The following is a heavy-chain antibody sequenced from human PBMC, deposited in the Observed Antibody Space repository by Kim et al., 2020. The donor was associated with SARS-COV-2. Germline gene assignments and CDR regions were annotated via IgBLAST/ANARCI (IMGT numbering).Heavy chain of an antibody. CDR1: GGSISSGGYY. J-gene: IGHJ5*02. CDR2: IYYSGST. V-gene: IGHV4-31*03. Sequence: SETLSLTCTVSGGSISSGGYYWSWIRQHPGKGLEWIGYIYYSGSTYYNPSLKSRVTISVDTSKNQFSLKLSSVTAADTAVYYCARDDSSGYYGGGFDPWGQGTLVTVSS. CDR3: ARDDSSGYYGGGFDP. D-gene: IGHD3-22*01.